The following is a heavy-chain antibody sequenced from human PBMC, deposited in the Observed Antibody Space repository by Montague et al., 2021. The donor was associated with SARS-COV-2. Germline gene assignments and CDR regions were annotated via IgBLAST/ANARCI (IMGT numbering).Heavy chain of an antibody. V-gene: IGHV3-33*06. J-gene: IGHJ5*02. CDR1: GFSLTDNG. Sequence: SLRLSCAVSGFSLTDNGMFWVRQAPGKGLEWVAVIWSDGSHKNYGDSVKGRFTVPRDISTNTLFLLMSSLRVDDTAVYYCVKSGGVTCFETWGQGTLVTVSA. CDR2: IWSDGSHK. D-gene: IGHD2-15*01. CDR3: VKSGGVTCFET.